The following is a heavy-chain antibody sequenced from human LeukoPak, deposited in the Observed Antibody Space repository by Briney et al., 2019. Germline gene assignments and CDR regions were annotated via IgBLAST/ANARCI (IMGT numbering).Heavy chain of an antibody. V-gene: IGHV3-23*01. CDR1: GFTFSSYA. J-gene: IGHJ1*01. D-gene: IGHD3-10*01. Sequence: GGSLRLSCAASGFTFSSYAMSWVRQAPGKGLEWVSAISGSGGSTYYADSVKGRFTISRDNSKNTLYLQMNSLRAEDTAVYYCASSPRGEYFQHWGQGTLVTVSS. CDR2: ISGSGGST. CDR3: ASSPRGEYFQH.